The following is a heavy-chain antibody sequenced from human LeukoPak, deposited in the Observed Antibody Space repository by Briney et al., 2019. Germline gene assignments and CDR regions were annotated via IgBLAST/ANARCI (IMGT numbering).Heavy chain of an antibody. CDR2: INPNGGST. V-gene: IGHV1-46*04. D-gene: IGHD3-10*01. CDR3: ARGRGGSGSSNWFDP. CDR1: GYTFTGSY. Sequence: ASVKVSREASGYTFTGSYLHWVRQTPGQGLECMGIINPNGGSTYNAQKLQGRVTMTRDTSTTTVYMELSSLRSEDTAVYFCARGRGGSGSSNWFDPWGQGTLVTVSS. J-gene: IGHJ5*02.